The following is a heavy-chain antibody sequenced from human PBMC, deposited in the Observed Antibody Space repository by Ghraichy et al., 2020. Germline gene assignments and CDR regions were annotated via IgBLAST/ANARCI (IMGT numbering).Heavy chain of an antibody. CDR1: GGSISSGGYY. D-gene: IGHD3-9*01. CDR3: ARDTRYFDWLLGFDP. CDR2: IYYSGST. V-gene: IGHV4-31*03. Sequence: SETLSLTCTVSGGSISSGGYYWSWIRQHPRKGLEWIGYIYYSGSTYYNPSLKSRVTISVDTSKNQFPLKLSSVTAADTAVYYCARDTRYFDWLLGFDPWGQGTLVTVSS. J-gene: IGHJ5*02.